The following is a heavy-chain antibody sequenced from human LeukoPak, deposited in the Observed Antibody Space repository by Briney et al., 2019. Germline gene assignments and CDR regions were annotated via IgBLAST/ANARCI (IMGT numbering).Heavy chain of an antibody. CDR3: ARDNSVRDEAWWFNP. Sequence: ASVKVSCKASGGTFSSYAISWVRQAPGQGLEWMGGIIPIFGTANYAQKFQGRVTITADESTSTAYMELSSLRSEDTAVYYCARDNSVRDEAWWFNPWGQGTLVTISS. CDR2: IIPIFGTA. D-gene: IGHD5-24*01. CDR1: GGTFSSYA. J-gene: IGHJ5*02. V-gene: IGHV1-69*13.